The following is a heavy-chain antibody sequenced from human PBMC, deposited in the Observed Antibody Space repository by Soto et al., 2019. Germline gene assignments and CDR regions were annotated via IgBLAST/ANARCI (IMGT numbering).Heavy chain of an antibody. D-gene: IGHD2-2*02. CDR2: IVVGSGNT. CDR1: GFTFTSSA. CDR3: AADGGYCSSTSCYMSYYYGMDV. Sequence: ASVKVSFKASGFTFTSSAVQWVRQARGQRLEWIGWIVVGSGNTNYAQKFQERVTITRDMSTSTAYMELSSLRSEDTAVYYCAADGGYCSSTSCYMSYYYGMDVWGQGTTVTVSS. J-gene: IGHJ6*02. V-gene: IGHV1-58*01.